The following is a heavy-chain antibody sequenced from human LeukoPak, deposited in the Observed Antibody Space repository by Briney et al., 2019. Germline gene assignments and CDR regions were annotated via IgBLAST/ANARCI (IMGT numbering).Heavy chain of an antibody. V-gene: IGHV3-23*01. Sequence: GGSLRLSCAVSGFSFTNFAFNWVRQAPGKGLEWVSSISSSGGTTDYAVSVKGRLSISRDNSRNTLFLHMNSLRAEDTAIYYCARDLATMVTALGLDVWGQGTTVAVSS. J-gene: IGHJ6*02. CDR3: ARDLATMVTALGLDV. CDR1: GFSFTNFA. D-gene: IGHD5-18*01. CDR2: ISSSGGTT.